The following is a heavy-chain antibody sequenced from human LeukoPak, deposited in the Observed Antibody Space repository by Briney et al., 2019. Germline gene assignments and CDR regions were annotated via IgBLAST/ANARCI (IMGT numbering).Heavy chain of an antibody. J-gene: IGHJ4*02. CDR3: ASRGIAAADWRFDY. CDR1: GGTFSSYA. CDR2: IIPIFGTA. V-gene: IGHV1-69*13. Sequence: GASVKVSCTASGGTFSSYAISWVRQAPGQGLEWMGGIIPIFGTANYAQKFQGRVTITADESTSTAYMELSSLRSEDTAVYYCASRGIAAADWRFDYWGQGTLVTVSS. D-gene: IGHD6-13*01.